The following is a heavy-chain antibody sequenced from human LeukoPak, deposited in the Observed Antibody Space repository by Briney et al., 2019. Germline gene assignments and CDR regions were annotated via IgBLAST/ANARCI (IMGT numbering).Heavy chain of an antibody. D-gene: IGHD3-22*01. Sequence: VASVKVSCKASGGTFSSYAISWVRQAPGQGLEWMGRIIPILGIANYAQKFQGRVTITADKSTSTAYMELSSLRSEDTAVYYCARGDYYDSSGYLPGYWGQGTLVTVSS. CDR1: GGTFSSYA. CDR2: IIPILGIA. V-gene: IGHV1-69*04. CDR3: ARGDYYDSSGYLPGY. J-gene: IGHJ4*02.